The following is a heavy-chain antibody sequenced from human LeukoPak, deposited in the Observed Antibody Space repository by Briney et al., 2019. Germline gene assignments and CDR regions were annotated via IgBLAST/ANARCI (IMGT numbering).Heavy chain of an antibody. Sequence: PSETLSLTCTVSGGSISPYYWSWIRQPPGKGLEWFGSIYYSGSTNYNPSLKSRVTMSVDTSKNQFSLKLSSVTAADTAVYYCVRVGATTSWYFDLWGRGTLVTVFS. V-gene: IGHV4-59*08. J-gene: IGHJ2*01. D-gene: IGHD1-26*01. CDR2: IYYSGST. CDR1: GGSISPYY. CDR3: VRVGATTSWYFDL.